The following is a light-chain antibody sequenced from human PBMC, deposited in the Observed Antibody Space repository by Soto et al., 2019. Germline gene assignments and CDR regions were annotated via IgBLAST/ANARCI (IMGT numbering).Light chain of an antibody. Sequence: EIILTQSPASLSVSPGERATLSCRASQSVNNNLAWYQQKPGQAPRLLIYGASTRATGIPGRFRCSGSGTEFPLTITSLQSEDFAVYFCQQYNNLPPDTFGQGTKLEIK. V-gene: IGKV3-15*01. J-gene: IGKJ2*01. CDR1: QSVNNN. CDR3: QQYNNLPPDT. CDR2: GAS.